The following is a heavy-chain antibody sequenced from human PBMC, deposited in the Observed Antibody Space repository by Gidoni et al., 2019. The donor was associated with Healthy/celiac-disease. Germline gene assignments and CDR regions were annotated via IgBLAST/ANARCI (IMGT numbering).Heavy chain of an antibody. CDR3: AKYDSRHNWYFDL. CDR2: IYYSGST. Sequence: QVQLQESGPGLVQPSETLSLTCTVSGGSISSYYWSWIRQPPGKGLEWIGYIYYSGSTNYNPSLKSRVTISVDTSKNQFSLKLSSVTAADTAVYYCAKYDSRHNWYFDLWGRGTLVTVSS. J-gene: IGHJ2*01. V-gene: IGHV4-59*01. CDR1: GGSISSYY. D-gene: IGHD3-16*01.